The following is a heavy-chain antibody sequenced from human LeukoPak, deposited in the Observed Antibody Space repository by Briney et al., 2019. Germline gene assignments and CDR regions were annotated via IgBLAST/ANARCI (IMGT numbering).Heavy chain of an antibody. V-gene: IGHV4-39*07. D-gene: IGHD6-6*01. CDR1: GGSISSSSYY. J-gene: IGHJ3*02. CDR2: IYYSGST. CDR3: ARDVEYSSSPDAFDI. Sequence: PSETLSLTCTVSGGSISSSSYYWGWIRQPPGKGLEWIGSIYYSGSTYYNPSLKSRVTISVDTSKNQFSLKLSSVTAADTAVYYCARDVEYSSSPDAFDIWGQGTMVTVSS.